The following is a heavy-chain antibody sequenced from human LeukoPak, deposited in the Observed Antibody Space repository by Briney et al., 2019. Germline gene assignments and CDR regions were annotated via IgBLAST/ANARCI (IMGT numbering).Heavy chain of an antibody. CDR1: GFTFSSYA. J-gene: IGHJ6*04. V-gene: IGHV3-23*01. Sequence: GGSLRLSCAASGFTFSSYALTWVRQAPGKGLEWVSAISGSGGSTYYADSVKGRFTISRDNSKNTLYLQMNSLRAEDTAVYYCATSPGWNSRDVWGKGTTVTVSS. CDR3: ATSPGWNSRDV. D-gene: IGHD1-7*01. CDR2: ISGSGGST.